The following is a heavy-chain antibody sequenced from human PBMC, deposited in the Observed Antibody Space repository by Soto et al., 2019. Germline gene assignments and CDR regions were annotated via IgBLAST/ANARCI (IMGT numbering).Heavy chain of an antibody. Sequence: SXRLSCAASGFTFSSYSMNWVRQAPGKGLEWVSSISSSSSYIYYADSVKGRFTISRDNAKNSLYLQMNSLRAEDTAVYFRXTFLSRPFGRLDYWGQGTLVTVSS. J-gene: IGHJ4*02. V-gene: IGHV3-21*01. CDR1: GFTFSSYS. CDR2: ISSSSSYI. CDR3: XTFLSRPFGRLDY. D-gene: IGHD3-3*01.